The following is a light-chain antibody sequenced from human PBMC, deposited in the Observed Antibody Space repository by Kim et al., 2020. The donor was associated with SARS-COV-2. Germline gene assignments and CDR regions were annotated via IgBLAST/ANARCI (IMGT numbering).Light chain of an antibody. CDR3: NSRDSSGNHLEV. J-gene: IGLJ1*01. CDR1: SLRSYY. V-gene: IGLV3-19*01. CDR2: GKN. Sequence: LGQTVRTTCQGDSLRSYYAGWYQQKPGQAPVLVIYGKNNRPSAIPDRFSGSSSGNTASLTITGAQAEDEADYYCNSRDSSGNHLEVFGTGTKVTVL.